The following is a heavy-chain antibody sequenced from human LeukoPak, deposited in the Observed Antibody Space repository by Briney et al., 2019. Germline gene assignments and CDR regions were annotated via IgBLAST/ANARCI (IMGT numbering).Heavy chain of an antibody. CDR2: ISAYNGNT. J-gene: IGHJ4*02. D-gene: IGHD3-10*01. V-gene: IGHV1-18*01. Sequence: ASVTVSCTASGYTFTSYGISWVRQAPGQGRDWTGWISAYNGNTNYAQKLQGRVTMTTDTSTSTAYMELRSLRSDDTAVYYCARSPYGSGSYYNDYWGEGTLVSVSS. CDR3: ARSPYGSGSYYNDY. CDR1: GYTFTSYG.